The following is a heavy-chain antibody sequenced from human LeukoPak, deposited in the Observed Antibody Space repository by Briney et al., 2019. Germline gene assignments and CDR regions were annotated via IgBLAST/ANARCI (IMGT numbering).Heavy chain of an antibody. D-gene: IGHD1-26*01. J-gene: IGHJ1*01. V-gene: IGHV4-59*08. CDR2: IYHTGPT. CDR1: GGSLSPYY. CDR3: ARLDSGDHGNIPH. Sequence: SETLSLTCTVSGGSLSPYYWTWIRQPPGKGLEWIGYIYHTGPTRYNPSLNSRVTISVETSKNQFSLRLNSVTAADTAIYYCARLDSGDHGNIPHWGQGTLVTVSS.